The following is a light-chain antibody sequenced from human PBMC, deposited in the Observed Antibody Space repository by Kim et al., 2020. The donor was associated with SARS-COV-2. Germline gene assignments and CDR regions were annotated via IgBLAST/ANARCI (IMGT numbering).Light chain of an antibody. V-gene: IGKV3-15*01. CDR1: QNVGSN. CDR2: GAS. CDR3: QQSKNWPT. J-gene: IGKJ4*01. Sequence: SVSTGERATLSCWASQNVGSNLAWDQQKPGQAPRLLIYGASHRAPDIPARFSGSGSGAEFTLTIYSLQSEDFAVYYCQQSKNWPTFGGGTTVDIK.